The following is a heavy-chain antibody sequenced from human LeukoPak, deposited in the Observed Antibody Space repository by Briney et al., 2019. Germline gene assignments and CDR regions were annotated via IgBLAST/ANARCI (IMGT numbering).Heavy chain of an antibody. V-gene: IGHV4-38-2*02. CDR3: AREDITMVRGVRYYYYMDV. J-gene: IGHJ6*03. Sequence: SETLSLTCTVSGYSISSGYYWGWIRQPPGKGLEWIGSIYHSGSTYYNPSLKSRVTISVDTSKNQFSLKLSSVTAADTAVYYCAREDITMVRGVRYYYYMDVWGKGTTVTVSS. CDR2: IYHSGST. D-gene: IGHD3-10*01. CDR1: GYSISSGYY.